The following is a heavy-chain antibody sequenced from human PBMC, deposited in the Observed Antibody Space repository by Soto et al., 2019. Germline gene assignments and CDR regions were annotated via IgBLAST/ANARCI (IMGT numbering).Heavy chain of an antibody. V-gene: IGHV3-23*01. J-gene: IGHJ6*02. D-gene: IGHD5-18*01. CDR2: ISSSGGST. CDR3: ANVDPAMVYYYGVDV. Sequence: GGSLRLSCAASGFTFSTYAMSWVRQAPGKGLEWVSAISSSGGSTYYADSVKGRFTISRDNSKNTLYLQMSSLRAEDTAVYYCANVDPAMVYYYGVDVWGQGTTVTVSS. CDR1: GFTFSTYA.